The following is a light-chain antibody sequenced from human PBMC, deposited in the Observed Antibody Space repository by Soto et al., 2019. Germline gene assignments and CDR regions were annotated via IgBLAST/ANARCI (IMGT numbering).Light chain of an antibody. CDR2: QDS. CDR1: KLGDKY. Sequence: SYELTQPPSVSVSPGQTASITCSGDKLGDKYACWYQQKPGQSPVLVIYQDSKRPSGIPERFSGSNSGNAATLTISGTQAMDEADYYCQAWDSSTAGVFGTGTKVTLL. CDR3: QAWDSSTAGV. J-gene: IGLJ1*01. V-gene: IGLV3-1*01.